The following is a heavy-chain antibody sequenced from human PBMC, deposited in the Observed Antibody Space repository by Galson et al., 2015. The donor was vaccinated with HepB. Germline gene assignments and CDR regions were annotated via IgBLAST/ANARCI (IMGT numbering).Heavy chain of an antibody. CDR2: ISYDGNNK. Sequence: SLRLSCAASGFTFSSHAMHWVRQAPGKGLEWVAVISYDGNNKRYADSVKGRFTISRDNSKNTLYLQMNSLRAEDTAVYYCARDSGQDTIFGVVIDYWGQGTLVTVSS. J-gene: IGHJ4*02. CDR1: GFTFSSHA. V-gene: IGHV3-30-3*01. D-gene: IGHD3-3*01. CDR3: ARDSGQDTIFGVVIDY.